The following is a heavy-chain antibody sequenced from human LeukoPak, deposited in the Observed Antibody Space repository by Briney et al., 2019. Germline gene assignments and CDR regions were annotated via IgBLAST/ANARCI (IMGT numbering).Heavy chain of an antibody. Sequence: GSLRLSCAASGFTFSSYAMSWVRQPPGKGLEWIGYIYYSGSTNYNPSLKSRVTISVDTSKNQFSLKLSSVTAADTAVYYCARVDSSGWPSYWYFDLWGRGTLVTVSS. CDR1: GFTFSSYA. J-gene: IGHJ2*01. CDR2: IYYSGST. V-gene: IGHV4-59*01. CDR3: ARVDSSGWPSYWYFDL. D-gene: IGHD6-19*01.